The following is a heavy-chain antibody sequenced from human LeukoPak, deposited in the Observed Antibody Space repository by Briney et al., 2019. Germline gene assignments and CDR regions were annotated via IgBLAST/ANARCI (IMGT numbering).Heavy chain of an antibody. D-gene: IGHD4-11*01. J-gene: IGHJ5*02. CDR3: AREGVSNLNWFDP. Sequence: SETLSLTCTVSGGSISSYYWSWIRQPPGKGLEWIGYIYYSGSTNYNPSLKSRVTISVDTSKNQFSLKLSSVTAADTAVYYCAREGVSNLNWFDPWGQGTPVTVSS. CDR2: IYYSGST. CDR1: GGSISSYY. V-gene: IGHV4-59*01.